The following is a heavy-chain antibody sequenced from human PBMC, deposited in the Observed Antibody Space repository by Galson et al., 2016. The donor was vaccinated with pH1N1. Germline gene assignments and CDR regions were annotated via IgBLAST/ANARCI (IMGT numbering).Heavy chain of an antibody. V-gene: IGHV3-7*03. D-gene: IGHD2-15*01. J-gene: IGHJ4*02. CDR3: VREIGGGRAY. Sequence: SLRLSCAASGFTFSTYNMNWVRQAPGKGLEWVANINVDGSEKYFVDSVKGRFTISRDNAENSVYLQMNSLRVDGTAVYHCVREIGGGRAYWGQGTRVTVSS. CDR1: GFTFSTYN. CDR2: INVDGSEK.